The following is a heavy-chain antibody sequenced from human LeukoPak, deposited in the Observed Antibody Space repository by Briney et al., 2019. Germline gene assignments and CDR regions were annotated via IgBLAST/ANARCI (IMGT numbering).Heavy chain of an antibody. CDR2: INSDGSST. V-gene: IGHV3-74*01. Sequence: GGSLRLSCAASAFTFSSYWMHWVRQAPGKGLVWVSRINSDGSSTSYADSVKGRFTISRDNAKNSLYLQMNSVRAEDTAMYYCVRDGGYYGPDSWGQGALVSVSS. CDR3: VRDGGYYGPDS. D-gene: IGHD3-10*01. J-gene: IGHJ4*02. CDR1: AFTFSSYW.